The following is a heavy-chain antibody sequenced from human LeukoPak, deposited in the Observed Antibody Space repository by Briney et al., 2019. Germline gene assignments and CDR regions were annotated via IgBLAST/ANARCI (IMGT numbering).Heavy chain of an antibody. V-gene: IGHV4-30-2*01. Sequence: SETLSLTCAVSGGSISSGGYSWSWIRQPPGKGLEWIGYIYHSGSTYYNPSLKSRVTISVDRSKNQFSLKLSSVTVADTAVYYCARGLNYDFWSGSTYNWFDPWGQGTLVTVSS. CDR1: GGSISSGGYS. CDR2: IYHSGST. D-gene: IGHD3-3*01. CDR3: ARGLNYDFWSGSTYNWFDP. J-gene: IGHJ5*02.